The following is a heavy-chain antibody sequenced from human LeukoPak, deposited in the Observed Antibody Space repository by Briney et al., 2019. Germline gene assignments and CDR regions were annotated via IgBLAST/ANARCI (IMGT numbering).Heavy chain of an antibody. J-gene: IGHJ4*02. Sequence: GGSLRLSCAASGFTFSSYAMSWVRQAPGQGLEWISYIFRGANTMSYADSVRGRFAVSRDNVKNSLYLQMNSLRDEDTAVYYCARIEGFYLDYWGQGILVTVSS. CDR3: ARIEGFYLDY. CDR2: IFRGANTM. CDR1: GFTFSSYA. V-gene: IGHV3-48*02.